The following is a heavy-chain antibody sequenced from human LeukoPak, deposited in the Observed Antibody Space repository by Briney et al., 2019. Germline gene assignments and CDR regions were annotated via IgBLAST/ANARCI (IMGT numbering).Heavy chain of an antibody. CDR3: ARVRQVAGSDLYQYYGMDV. CDR1: GFTFSSYW. CDR2: INSDGSDT. Sequence: QPGRSLRLSCVASGFTFSSYWMHWVRQAPGKGLVWVSRINSDGSDTTYADFVKGRFTISRDNAKNTLYLQMNSLRAKDTAVYYCARVRQVAGSDLYQYYGMDVWGQGTTVTVSS. J-gene: IGHJ6*02. V-gene: IGHV3-74*01. D-gene: IGHD6-19*01.